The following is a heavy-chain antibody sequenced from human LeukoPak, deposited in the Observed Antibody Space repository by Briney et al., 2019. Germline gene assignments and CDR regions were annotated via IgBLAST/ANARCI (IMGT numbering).Heavy chain of an antibody. CDR1: GFTFSSYA. CDR3: AKLHGSGSRYYYMDV. V-gene: IGHV3-23*01. Sequence: QPGGSLRLSCAASGFTFSSYAMSWVRQAPGKGLEWVSAISGSGGSTYYADSVKGRFTISRVNSKNTLYLQMNSLRAEDTAVYYCAKLHGSGSRYYYMDVWGKGTTVTVSS. CDR2: ISGSGGST. J-gene: IGHJ6*03. D-gene: IGHD3-10*01.